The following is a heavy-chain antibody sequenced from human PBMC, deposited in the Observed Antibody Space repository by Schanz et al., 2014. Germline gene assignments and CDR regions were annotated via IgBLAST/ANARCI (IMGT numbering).Heavy chain of an antibody. D-gene: IGHD3-16*01. CDR2: MNSKTGNT. Sequence: QVQLVQSGAEVKQPGASVKVSCKASGYSFTDYAIHWVRQAPGQGLEWMGWMNSKTGNTGYAQRFQGRVTMTRNTSITTAYLELSSLRSGDTAVYYCTKGRTFGRWGQGTLVTVSS. CDR1: GYSFTDYA. J-gene: IGHJ4*02. CDR3: TKGRTFGR. V-gene: IGHV1-8*02.